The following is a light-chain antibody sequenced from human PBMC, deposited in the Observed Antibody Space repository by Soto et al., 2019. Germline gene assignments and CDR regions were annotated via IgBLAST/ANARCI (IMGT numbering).Light chain of an antibody. Sequence: DIQMTQSPSSLSSSVGYLFTITCQASQNINNYLNCYQQKPGTAPKLLIYDASKFAAGVPSSFRGSGSGTDFTFTISRLQPEAIATYYCQQYENLPTFGQGTRLEIK. CDR2: DAS. J-gene: IGKJ5*01. CDR1: QNINNY. CDR3: QQYENLPT. V-gene: IGKV1-33*01.